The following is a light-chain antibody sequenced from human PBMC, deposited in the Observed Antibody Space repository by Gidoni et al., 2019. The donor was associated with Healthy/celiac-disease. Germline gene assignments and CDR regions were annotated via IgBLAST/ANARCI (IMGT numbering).Light chain of an antibody. CDR2: DTS. CDR1: QPVSGNF. V-gene: IGKV3-20*01. CDR3: QQYGASPLT. J-gene: IGKJ4*01. Sequence: EIILTQSPGTLSVSPGERATLFCRATQPVSGNFLAWYQQKPGQPPSPLIYDTSRRATGVPDRFSGSGSGTDFSLLISRLQTEDSALYYCQQYGASPLTFGGGTRVEI.